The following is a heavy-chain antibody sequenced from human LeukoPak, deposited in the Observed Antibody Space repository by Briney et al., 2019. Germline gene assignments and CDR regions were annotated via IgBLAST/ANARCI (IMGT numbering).Heavy chain of an antibody. CDR1: GFTFSSYA. V-gene: IGHV3-30*02. CDR3: AKVVVGGSAQQLVDY. CDR2: IRYDGSNK. Sequence: QTGGSLRLSCAASGFTFSSYAMHWVRQAPGKGLEWVAFIRYDGSNKYYADSVKGRFTISRDNSKNTLYLQMNSLRAEDTAVYYCAKVVVGGSAQQLVDYWGQGTLVTVSS. D-gene: IGHD6-13*01. J-gene: IGHJ4*02.